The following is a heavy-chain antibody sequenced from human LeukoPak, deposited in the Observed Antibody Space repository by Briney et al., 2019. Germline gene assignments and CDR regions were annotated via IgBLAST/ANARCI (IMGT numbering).Heavy chain of an antibody. J-gene: IGHJ3*02. CDR1: GGSISSYY. V-gene: IGHV4-4*07. Sequence: TSETLSLTCTVSGGSISSYYWSWIRQPAGEGLEWIGRIYTSGSTNYNPSLKSRVTMSVDTSKNQFSLKLSSVTAADTAVYYCARGYYYDSSGRDSFDIWGQGTMVTVSS. CDR2: IYTSGST. D-gene: IGHD3-22*01. CDR3: ARGYYYDSSGRDSFDI.